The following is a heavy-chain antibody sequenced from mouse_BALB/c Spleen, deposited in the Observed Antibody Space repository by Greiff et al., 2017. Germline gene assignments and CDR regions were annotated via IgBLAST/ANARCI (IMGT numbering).Heavy chain of an antibody. D-gene: IGHD1-2*01. V-gene: IGHV1-18*01. CDR1: GCTFTEYT. Sequence: VQLKESGPELVKPGASVKISCKTSGCTFTEYTMHWVKQSHGKSLEWIGGINPNNGGTSYNQKFKGKATLTVDKSSSTAYMELRSLTSEDSAVYDCAKGANLLRLYYFDYWGQGTTLTVSS. CDR3: AKGANLLRLYYFDY. CDR2: INPNNGGT. J-gene: IGHJ2*01.